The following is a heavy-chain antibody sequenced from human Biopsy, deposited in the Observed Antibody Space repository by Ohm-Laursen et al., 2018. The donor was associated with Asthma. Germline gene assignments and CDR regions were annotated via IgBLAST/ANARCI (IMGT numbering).Heavy chain of an antibody. J-gene: IGHJ4*02. D-gene: IGHD2-21*02. Sequence: SDTLSLTCTVSGVSISSDYWSWIRQPPGKGLEWIGHIYYSGSTNYQPSLKSRVTISVDTSKNQFSLKLRSVTAVDAAVYYCARGISRVTGLFDHFDSWGQGTLVTVSS. V-gene: IGHV4-59*07. CDR3: ARGISRVTGLFDHFDS. CDR2: IYYSGST. CDR1: GVSISSDY.